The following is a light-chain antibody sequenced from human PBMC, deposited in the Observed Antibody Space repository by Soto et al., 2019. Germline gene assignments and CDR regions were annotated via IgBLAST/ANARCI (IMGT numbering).Light chain of an antibody. Sequence: EVVLTQSPGTLSLSRGERATLSCRASERIYSAYLGWYQQKPGQAPRLLIYGTSSRATGIPDRFSGSWSGTDFTLTISRLEPEDFAVYYCQQYGNSPITFGQGTRLEIK. CDR1: ERIYSAY. CDR2: GTS. V-gene: IGKV3-20*01. J-gene: IGKJ5*01. CDR3: QQYGNSPIT.